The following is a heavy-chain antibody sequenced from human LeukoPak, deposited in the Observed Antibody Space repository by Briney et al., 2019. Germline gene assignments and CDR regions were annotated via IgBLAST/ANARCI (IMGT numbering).Heavy chain of an antibody. CDR3: AKELQRRLYCSGGSCYRGFDY. V-gene: IGHV3-23*01. Sequence: GGSLRLSCAASGFTFSSYAMSWVRQAPGKGLEWVSAISGSGGSTYYADSVKGRFTISRDNSKNTLYLQMNSLRAEDTAVYYCAKELQRRLYCSGGSCYRGFDYWGQGTLVTVSS. CDR2: ISGSGGST. D-gene: IGHD2-15*01. CDR1: GFTFSSYA. J-gene: IGHJ4*02.